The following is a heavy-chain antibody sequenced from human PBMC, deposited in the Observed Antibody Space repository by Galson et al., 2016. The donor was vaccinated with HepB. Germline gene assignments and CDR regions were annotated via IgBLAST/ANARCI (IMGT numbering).Heavy chain of an antibody. CDR2: IRSNANSYAH. J-gene: IGHJ4*02. CDR3: ARGHGDYFPANYFNY. CDR1: GFTFSGSA. Sequence: SLRLSCAASGFTFSGSAMHWVRQASGKGLEWVGRIRSNANSYAHAYAASVKGRFTISRDNYRSTLHLHLRSLRAEDTALYYCARGHGDYFPANYFNYWGQGTLVTVSS. D-gene: IGHD4-17*01. V-gene: IGHV3-73*01.